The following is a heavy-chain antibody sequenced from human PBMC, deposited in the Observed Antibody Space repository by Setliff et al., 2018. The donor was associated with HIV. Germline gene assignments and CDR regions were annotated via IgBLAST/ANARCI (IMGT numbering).Heavy chain of an antibody. CDR1: GGSITTTNYY. D-gene: IGHD3-10*01. CDR3: ARARGPPLPVLDF. CDR2: IYYRGSA. Sequence: SETLSLTCTVSGGSITTTNYYWGWVRQSPGKGLEWIGVIYYRGSAYYNLSLQSRVTLSVDTSKNSFSLHQTSVTAADTAVYFCARARGPPLPVLDFWGPGTLVTVSS. J-gene: IGHJ4*02. V-gene: IGHV4-39*07.